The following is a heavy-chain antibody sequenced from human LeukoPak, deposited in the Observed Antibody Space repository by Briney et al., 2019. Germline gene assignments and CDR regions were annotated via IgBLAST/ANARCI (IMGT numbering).Heavy chain of an antibody. Sequence: SETLSLTCTVSGGSISSHYWSWIRQPPGKGQEWIGYIYYSGSTNYNPSLKSRVTISVDTSKNQFSLKLSSVTAADTAVYYCARTAMYYYDSSGYYYWFDPWGQGTLVTVSS. J-gene: IGHJ5*02. CDR3: ARTAMYYYDSSGYYYWFDP. V-gene: IGHV4-59*11. CDR1: GGSISSHY. CDR2: IYYSGST. D-gene: IGHD3-22*01.